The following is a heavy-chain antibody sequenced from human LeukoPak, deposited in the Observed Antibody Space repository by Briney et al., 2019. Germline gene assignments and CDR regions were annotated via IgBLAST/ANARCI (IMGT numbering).Heavy chain of an antibody. CDR3: ARDPLSYDILTGYYAPFDY. CDR2: INAGDDNT. Sequence: ASVKVSCKASGYSITNDTIHWVRQAPGQRLEWMGWINAGDDNTKYSQKFQGRVTITRDTSASTAYMEMRSLTSEDTAVYYCARDPLSYDILTGYYAPFDYWGQGTLVTVSS. CDR1: GYSITNDT. V-gene: IGHV1-3*01. J-gene: IGHJ4*02. D-gene: IGHD3-9*01.